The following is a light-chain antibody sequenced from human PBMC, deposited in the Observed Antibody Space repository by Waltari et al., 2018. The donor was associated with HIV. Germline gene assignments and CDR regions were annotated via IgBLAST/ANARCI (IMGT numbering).Light chain of an antibody. V-gene: IGKV2-28*01. Sequence: DIVITQSPLSLPVTPGAPASISCRSSQSPLHSNGYNYLDWYLQKPWQSPQLLMYLGPNRDSGVHDRFSDSGAGTDFTLKISRVEAEDVGVYYCMQARQTPPTWTFGQGTKVESK. J-gene: IGKJ1*01. CDR2: LGP. CDR3: MQARQTPPTWT. CDR1: QSPLHSNGYNY.